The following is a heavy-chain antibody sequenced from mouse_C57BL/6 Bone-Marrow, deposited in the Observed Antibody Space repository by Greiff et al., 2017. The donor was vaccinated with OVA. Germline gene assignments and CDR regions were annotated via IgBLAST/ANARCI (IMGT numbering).Heavy chain of an antibody. D-gene: IGHD1-1*01. CDR2: IDPSDSET. V-gene: IGHV1-52*01. Sequence: QVQLQQPGAELVRPGSSVKLSCQASGYTFTSYWMHWVKQRPIQGLEWIGTIDPSDSETHYNQKFKDKATLPVDKSSSTAYMQLSSLTSEDSAVYYCARVCGSSFYYAMDYWGQGTSVTVSS. J-gene: IGHJ4*01. CDR1: GYTFTSYW. CDR3: ARVCGSSFYYAMDY.